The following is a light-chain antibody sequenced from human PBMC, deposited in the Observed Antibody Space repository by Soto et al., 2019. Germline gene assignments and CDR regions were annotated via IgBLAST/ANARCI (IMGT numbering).Light chain of an antibody. V-gene: IGLV2-8*01. J-gene: IGLJ1*01. Sequence: QSVLTQPPSASGSPGQSVTISCTGTSSDVGAYNYVSWYQQHPGKAPKLMIYEVSKRPSGVPDRFSGSKSGNTASLTVSGLQAADEADYYCSSYGGSSVFGTGTKVTVL. CDR3: SSYGGSSV. CDR2: EVS. CDR1: SSDVGAYNY.